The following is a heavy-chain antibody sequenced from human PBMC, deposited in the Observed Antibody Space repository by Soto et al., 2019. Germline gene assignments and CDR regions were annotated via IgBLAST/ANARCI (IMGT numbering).Heavy chain of an antibody. J-gene: IGHJ4*02. V-gene: IGHV3-21*01. D-gene: IGHD6-13*01. CDR1: GFTFSSYS. Sequence: GGSLRLSCAASGFTFSSYSMNWVRQAPGKGLEWVSSISSSSSYIYYADSVKGRFTISRDNAKNSLYLQMNSLRAEDTAVYYCARETYSSSWPIDYWGQGTLVTVSS. CDR2: ISSSSSYI. CDR3: ARETYSSSWPIDY.